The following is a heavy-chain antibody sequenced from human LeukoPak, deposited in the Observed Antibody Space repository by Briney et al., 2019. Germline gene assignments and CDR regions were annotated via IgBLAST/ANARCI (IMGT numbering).Heavy chain of an antibody. Sequence: PGGSLRLSCAASEFTFSTYGMSWVRQAPGKGLEWVSGISYNGGSTYYADSVKGRFTISRDNSKNTLYLQMNSLRAEDTAVYYCAKGGGWSPAVLFDYWGQGTLVTVSS. V-gene: IGHV3-23*01. D-gene: IGHD6-19*01. CDR2: ISYNGGST. CDR1: EFTFSTYG. CDR3: AKGGGWSPAVLFDY. J-gene: IGHJ4*02.